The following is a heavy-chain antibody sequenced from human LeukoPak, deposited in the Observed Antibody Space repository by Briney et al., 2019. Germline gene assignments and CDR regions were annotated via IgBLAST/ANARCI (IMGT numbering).Heavy chain of an antibody. CDR3: ARNTDYGDYDDY. CDR2: ISSSSSPM. Sequence: GGSLRLSCAASGFSFSSYSMNWVREAPGKGLEWISYISSSSSPMYYADSVKGRFTISRDNAKNSLYLQMNSLRVEDTAVYYCARNTDYGDYDDYWGQGTLVTVSS. D-gene: IGHD4-17*01. CDR1: GFSFSSYS. V-gene: IGHV3-48*01. J-gene: IGHJ4*02.